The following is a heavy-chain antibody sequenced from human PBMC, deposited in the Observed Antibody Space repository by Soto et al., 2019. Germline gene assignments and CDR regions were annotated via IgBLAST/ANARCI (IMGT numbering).Heavy chain of an antibody. CDR3: GSGSYSGAAFDI. CDR2: IIPIFGTA. V-gene: IGHV1-69*13. Sequence: ASVKVSCKASGGTFSSYAISWVRQAPGQGLEWMGGIIPIFGTANYAQKFQGRVTITADESTSTAYMELSSLRSEDTAVYYCGSGSYSGAAFDIWGQGTMVTVS. CDR1: GGTFSSYA. J-gene: IGHJ3*02. D-gene: IGHD1-26*01.